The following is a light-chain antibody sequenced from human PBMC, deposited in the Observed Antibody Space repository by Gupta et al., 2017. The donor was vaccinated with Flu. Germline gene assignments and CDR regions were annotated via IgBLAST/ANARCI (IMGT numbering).Light chain of an antibody. CDR1: NIVCKS. V-gene: IGLV3-21*02. J-gene: IGLJ3*02. CDR2: VDR. Sequence: SYVLTQPPSVSVAPGQTARITCGVDNIVCKSVHRYQQKPGQAPALALYVDRARSSGIPERFSGSNSGTPATLTITRVETRDEADYYCQVWDESSNSRVFGGGTKLTVL. CDR3: QVWDESSNSRV.